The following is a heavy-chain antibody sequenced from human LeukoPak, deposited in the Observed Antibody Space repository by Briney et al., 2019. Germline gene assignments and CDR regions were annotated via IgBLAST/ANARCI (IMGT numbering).Heavy chain of an antibody. Sequence: ASVKVSCKASGYTFTGYYMHWVRQAPGQGLEWMGWINPNSGGTDYAQKFQGRVTMARDTSISTAYMELSSLTSEDTAVYYCSRGRADGYSGYNFGDYWGQGTLVTVSS. D-gene: IGHD5-12*01. CDR2: INPNSGGT. V-gene: IGHV1-2*02. CDR1: GYTFTGYY. J-gene: IGHJ4*02. CDR3: SRGRADGYSGYNFGDY.